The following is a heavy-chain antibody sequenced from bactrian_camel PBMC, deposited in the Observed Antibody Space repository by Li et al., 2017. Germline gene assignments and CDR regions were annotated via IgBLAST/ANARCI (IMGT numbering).Heavy chain of an antibody. V-gene: IGHV3S31*01. CDR3: ATRLTYSGSWYPPDFGY. CDR1: GFTFSSYA. Sequence: VQLVESGGGLVQPGGSLRLSCAASGFTFSSYAMSWVRQAPGKGLEWVSAINSGGGSTYYADSVKGRFTISRDNAKNTLYLQMNSLKTEDTAVYCCATRLTYSGSWYPPDFGYWGQGTQVTVS. D-gene: IGHD6*01. J-gene: IGHJ6*01. CDR2: INSGGGST.